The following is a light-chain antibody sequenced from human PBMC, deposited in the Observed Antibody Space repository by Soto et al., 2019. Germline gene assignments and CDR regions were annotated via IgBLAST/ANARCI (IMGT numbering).Light chain of an antibody. CDR1: QDVSSR. V-gene: IGKV1-12*01. CDR2: DIS. CDR3: QQANSFPRT. J-gene: IGKJ4*01. Sequence: DIQMTQSPSSVSASVGDRVTISCRASQDVSSRLAWYQQKPGEAPKLLIYDISTLQTGVPLRFRGSGFGTYFTLTINSLQPEDFATYYCQQANSFPRTFGGGTKVE.